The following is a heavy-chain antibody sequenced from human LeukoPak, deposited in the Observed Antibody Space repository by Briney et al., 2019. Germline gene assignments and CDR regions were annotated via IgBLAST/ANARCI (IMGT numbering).Heavy chain of an antibody. J-gene: IGHJ1*01. CDR1: GYTLTELS. V-gene: IGHV1-24*01. CDR2: FDPEDGET. Sequence: ASVKVSCKVSGYTLTELSMHWVRQAPGKGVEGMGGFDPEDGETIYAQKFQGIVTMTEDTSTDTAYMELSSLRSEDTAVYYCATAPWELEKIEYFQHWGQGTLVTVSS. CDR3: ATAPWELEKIEYFQH. D-gene: IGHD1-26*01.